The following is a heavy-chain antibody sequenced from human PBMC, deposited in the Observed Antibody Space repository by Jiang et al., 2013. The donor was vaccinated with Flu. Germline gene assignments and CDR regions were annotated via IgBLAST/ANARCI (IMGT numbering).Heavy chain of an antibody. J-gene: IGHJ4*02. CDR1: GFTFSDYY. V-gene: IGHV3-11*04. Sequence: VQLLESGGGLVKPGGSLRLSCAASGFTFSDYYMSWIRQAPGKGLEWVSYISSSGSTIYYADSVKGRFTISRDNAKNSLYLQMSGLSSEDTAVYYCGVRGGLSSNYPRYLDYWGQGTLVTVSS. CDR3: GVRGGLSSNYPRYLDY. D-gene: IGHD4-23*01. CDR2: ISSSGSTI.